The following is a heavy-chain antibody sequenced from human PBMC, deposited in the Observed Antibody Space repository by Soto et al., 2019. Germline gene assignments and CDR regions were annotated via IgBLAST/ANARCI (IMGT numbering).Heavy chain of an antibody. CDR1: GYAFTTYD. CDR2: MNPYSGNT. Sequence: ASVKVSCKASGYAFTTYDISWVRQATGQGLEWMGWMNPYSGNTGYAQKFQGRVTVTRNTSISTVYMELSGLRPDDTAVYYCARRKERSGPHYFDYWGQGSQVT. D-gene: IGHD6-25*01. V-gene: IGHV1-8*01. CDR3: ARRKERSGPHYFDY. J-gene: IGHJ4*02.